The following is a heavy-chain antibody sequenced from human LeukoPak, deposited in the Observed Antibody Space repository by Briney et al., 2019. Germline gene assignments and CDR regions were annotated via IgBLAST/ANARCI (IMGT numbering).Heavy chain of an antibody. Sequence: GGSLRPSCAASGFTFSSYAMSWVRQAPGKGLEWVSAISGSGGSTYYADSVKGRFTISRDNSKNTLYLQMNSLRAEDTAVYYCAKRPGIAAAGTDNWFDPWGQGILVTVSS. V-gene: IGHV3-23*01. CDR1: GFTFSSYA. D-gene: IGHD6-13*01. CDR3: AKRPGIAAAGTDNWFDP. J-gene: IGHJ5*02. CDR2: ISGSGGST.